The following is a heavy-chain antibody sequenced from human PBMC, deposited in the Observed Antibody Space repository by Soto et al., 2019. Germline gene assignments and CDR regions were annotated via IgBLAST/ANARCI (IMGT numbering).Heavy chain of an antibody. V-gene: IGHV3-30-3*01. CDR3: AREIDPRRAAPNYYYGMDV. CDR1: GFTFSSYA. Sequence: SLIRSCAASGFTFSSYAMHWVRQAPGKGLEWVAVISYDGSNKYYAYSVKGRFTISRDNSKNTLYLQMNSLRAEDTAVYYCAREIDPRRAAPNYYYGMDVWGQGTTVTVSS. CDR2: ISYDGSNK. D-gene: IGHD6-25*01. J-gene: IGHJ6*02.